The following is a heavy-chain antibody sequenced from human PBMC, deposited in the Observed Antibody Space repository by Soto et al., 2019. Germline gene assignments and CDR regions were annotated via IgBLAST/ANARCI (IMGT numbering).Heavy chain of an antibody. V-gene: IGHV3-49*03. J-gene: IGHJ6*02. CDR1: GFAFGDYD. Sequence: SLRLSCPGSGFAFGDYDMCWIRQAPGKGLEWVGVSRSKAYVGATNLAASVKGRFTISRDDSISIAYLQMHSLKTEDTAVYFCSRGEDYYGRPRMDVWGQGTTVTVSS. CDR2: SRSKAYVGAT. D-gene: IGHD3-10*02. CDR3: SRGEDYYGRPRMDV.